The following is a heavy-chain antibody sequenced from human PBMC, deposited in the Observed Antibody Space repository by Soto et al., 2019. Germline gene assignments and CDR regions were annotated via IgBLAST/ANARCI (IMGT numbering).Heavy chain of an antibody. V-gene: IGHV4-34*01. CDR2: INHSGST. D-gene: IGHD3-3*01. CDR1: GGSFSGYY. J-gene: IGHJ5*02. CDR3: ARGGFWSDYNWCGP. Sequence: LSLTCAVYGGSFSGYYWSWIRQPPWKGLEWIGEINHSGSTNYNPSLKSRVTISVDTSKNQFSLKLSSVTAADTAVYYCARGGFWSDYNWCGPCGQGTLVTVSS.